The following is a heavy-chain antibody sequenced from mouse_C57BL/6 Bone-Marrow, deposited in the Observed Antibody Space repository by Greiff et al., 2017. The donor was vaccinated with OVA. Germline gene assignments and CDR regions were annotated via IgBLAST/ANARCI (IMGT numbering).Heavy chain of an antibody. CDR2: SRNKANDYTT. CDR3: ARDGFLRSYWYFDV. Sequence: EVNVVESGGGLVQSGRSLRLSCATSGFTFSDFYMEWVRQAPGKGLEWIAASRNKANDYTTEYSASVKGRFIVSRDTSQSILYLQMNALRAEDTAIYYCARDGFLRSYWYFDVWGTGTTVTVSS. J-gene: IGHJ1*03. V-gene: IGHV7-1*01. CDR1: GFTFSDFY. D-gene: IGHD1-1*01.